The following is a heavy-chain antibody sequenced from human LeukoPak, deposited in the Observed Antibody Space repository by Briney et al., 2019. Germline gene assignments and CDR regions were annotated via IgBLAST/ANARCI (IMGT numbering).Heavy chain of an antibody. CDR1: GGSISNYY. J-gene: IGHJ3*02. Sequence: SETLSLTCTVSGGSISNYYWSWIRQPPGKGLEWIGYIYYTGSINYKSSLKSRVTISVDTSKNQFSLKLSSVTAADTAVYYCARDTRGDILTGAHAFDIWGQGTMVTVSS. V-gene: IGHV4-59*01. CDR2: IYYTGSI. D-gene: IGHD3-9*01. CDR3: ARDTRGDILTGAHAFDI.